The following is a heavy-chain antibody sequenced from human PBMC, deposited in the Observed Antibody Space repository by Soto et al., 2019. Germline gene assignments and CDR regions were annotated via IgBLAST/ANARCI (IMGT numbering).Heavy chain of an antibody. CDR2: IWVDGSNK. CDR1: GFTFSSYA. J-gene: IGHJ4*02. V-gene: IGHV3-33*01. CDR3: ARGQLPAATTYFDF. D-gene: IGHD2-15*01. Sequence: QVHLVESGGGVVQPGGSLRLSCAASGFTFSSYAIHWVRQAPGKGLEWVAIIWVDGSNKYYADSVKGRFSISRDNSKNTLFLQMDSLRAERTAVYYCARGQLPAATTYFDFWGQGTLVIVSS.